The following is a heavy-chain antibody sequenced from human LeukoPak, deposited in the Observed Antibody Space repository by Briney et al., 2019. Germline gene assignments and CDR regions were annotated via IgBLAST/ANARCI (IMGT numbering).Heavy chain of an antibody. CDR1: GYRFTSYW. D-gene: IGHD6-6*01. CDR3: ARQSLGAFDI. Sequence: GESLKISCKGSGYRFTSYWIGWVRQMPGKGLEWMGIIYPGDSDTRYSPSFQGQVTISADKSISTAYLQWSGLRASDTVMYYCARQSLGAFDIWGQGTMVTVSS. V-gene: IGHV5-51*01. CDR2: IYPGDSDT. J-gene: IGHJ3*02.